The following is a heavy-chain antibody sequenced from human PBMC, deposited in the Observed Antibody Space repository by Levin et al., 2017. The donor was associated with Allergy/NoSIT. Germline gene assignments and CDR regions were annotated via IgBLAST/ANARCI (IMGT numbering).Heavy chain of an antibody. CDR2: IWYDGSNK. Sequence: PGGSLRLSCAASGFTFSSYGMHWVRQAPGKGLEWVAVIWYDGSNKYYADSVKGRFTISRDNSKNTLYLQMNSLRAEDTAVYYCARGARRTIFGVEYYYYYYMDVWGKGTTVTVSS. V-gene: IGHV3-33*01. CDR3: ARGARRTIFGVEYYYYYYMDV. CDR1: GFTFSSYG. J-gene: IGHJ6*03. D-gene: IGHD3-3*01.